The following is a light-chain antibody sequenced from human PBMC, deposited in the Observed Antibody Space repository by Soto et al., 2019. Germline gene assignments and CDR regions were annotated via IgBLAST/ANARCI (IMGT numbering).Light chain of an antibody. CDR3: QTWETSYVI. V-gene: IGLV4-69*01. CDR1: SGHTNYA. CDR2: INSDGSY. J-gene: IGLJ2*01. Sequence: QLVLPQSPSASASLGASVKLTCTLSSGHTNYAIAWHQQQPYKGPRYLMKINSDGSYSKGDGIPDRFSGSTSGAERYLTISRLQSEDEADYYCQTWETSYVIFGGGTKLTV.